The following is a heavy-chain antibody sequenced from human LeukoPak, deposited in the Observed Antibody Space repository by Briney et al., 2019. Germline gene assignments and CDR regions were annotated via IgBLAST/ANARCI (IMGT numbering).Heavy chain of an antibody. D-gene: IGHD2-15*01. CDR2: INPNSGGT. Sequence: ASVKVSCKASGYTFTGYYMHWVRQAPGQGLEWMGRINPNSGGTNYAQKFQGRVTRTRDTSISTAYMELSRLRSDDTAVYYCAREDGRSLQNDYWGQGTLVTVSS. CDR3: AREDGRSLQNDY. CDR1: GYTFTGYY. V-gene: IGHV1-2*06. J-gene: IGHJ4*02.